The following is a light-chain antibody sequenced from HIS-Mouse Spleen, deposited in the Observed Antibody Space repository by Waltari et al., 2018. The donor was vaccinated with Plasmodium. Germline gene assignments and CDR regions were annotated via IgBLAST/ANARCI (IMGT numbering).Light chain of an antibody. V-gene: IGKV3-15*01. CDR2: GAS. CDR3: QQYNNWPAWT. J-gene: IGKJ1*01. CDR1: QSVSSN. Sequence: EIVMTQSPATLSVSPGERPTLSCRASQSVSSNLAWYQQKPGQAPRLLIYGASTRATGITARFSGSGSGTEFTLTISSMQSEDFAVYYCQQYNNWPAWTFGQGTKVEIK.